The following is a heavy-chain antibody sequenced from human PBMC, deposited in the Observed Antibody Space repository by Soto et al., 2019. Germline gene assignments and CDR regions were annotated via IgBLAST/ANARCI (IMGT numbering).Heavy chain of an antibody. D-gene: IGHD1-26*01. CDR3: ARAGGLGGATGDLDY. CDR2: IIPIFGTA. Sequence: QVQLVQSGAEVKKPGSSVTVSCKASGGTFSSYAISWVRQAPGQGLEWMGGIIPIFGTANYAQKFQGRVTITADKSTSTACMELSSLRTEDTAVYYWARAGGLGGATGDLDYWGQGTLVTVSS. CDR1: GGTFSSYA. J-gene: IGHJ4*02. V-gene: IGHV1-69*06.